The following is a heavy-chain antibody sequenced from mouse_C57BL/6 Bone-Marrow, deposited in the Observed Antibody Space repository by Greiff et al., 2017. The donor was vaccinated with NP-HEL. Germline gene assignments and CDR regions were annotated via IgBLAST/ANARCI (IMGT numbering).Heavy chain of an antibody. CDR2: IYPGSGST. CDR3: ARSVYYYYAMDY. D-gene: IGHD1-1*01. CDR1: GYTFTSYW. Sequence: QVQLKQPGAELVKPGASVKMSCKASGYTFTSYWITWVKQRPGQGLEWIGDIYPGSGSTNYNEKFKSKATLTVDTSSSTAYMQLSSLTSEDSAVYYCARSVYYYYAMDYWGQGTSVTVSS. V-gene: IGHV1-55*01. J-gene: IGHJ4*01.